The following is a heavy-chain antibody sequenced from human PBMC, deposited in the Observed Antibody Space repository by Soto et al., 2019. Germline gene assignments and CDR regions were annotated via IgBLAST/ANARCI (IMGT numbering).Heavy chain of an antibody. Sequence: SDTLSLTCAVSGYSISSGYYWGWLRQPPGKGLEWIGSIYHGGSTYYNPSLNSRVTLSIDMTNNHVSLILNSVTAADTAVYYCARVGPWGCSDREDSTGYYFDVWGPGPLVTGSS. J-gene: IGHJ4*02. D-gene: IGHD3-22*01. V-gene: IGHV4-38-2*01. CDR1: GYSISSGYY. CDR2: IYHGGST. CDR3: ARVGPWGCSDREDSTGYYFDV.